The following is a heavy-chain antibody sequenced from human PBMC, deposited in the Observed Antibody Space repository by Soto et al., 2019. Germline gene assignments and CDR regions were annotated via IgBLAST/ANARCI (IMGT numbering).Heavy chain of an antibody. Sequence: GATLVNPTQTRTQTCTFYGFSVNTYGVGEDWVRQPSGKALERLALIYWDDDKRYSPSLETRLTITKDTSQNHVVLTMTNMDPVDTRTYDCTHRPGVSIRLDFWGQASLVIVSA. J-gene: IGHJ4*02. CDR3: THRPGVSIRLDF. D-gene: IGHD3-10*01. CDR2: IYWDDDK. V-gene: IGHV2-5*02. CDR1: GFSVNTYGVG.